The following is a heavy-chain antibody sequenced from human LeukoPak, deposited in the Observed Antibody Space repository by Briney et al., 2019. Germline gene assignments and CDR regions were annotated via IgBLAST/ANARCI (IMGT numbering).Heavy chain of an antibody. CDR2: IYYSGST. Sequence: SETLSLTCTVSGDSISSYYWSWIRQPPGKGLEWIGYIYYSGSTNYNPSLKSRVTISVDTSKNQFSLKLSSVTAADTAVYYCARLRPGSSWDSSVDYWGQGTLVTVSS. D-gene: IGHD6-13*01. CDR1: GDSISSYY. CDR3: ARLRPGSSWDSSVDY. J-gene: IGHJ4*02. V-gene: IGHV4-59*08.